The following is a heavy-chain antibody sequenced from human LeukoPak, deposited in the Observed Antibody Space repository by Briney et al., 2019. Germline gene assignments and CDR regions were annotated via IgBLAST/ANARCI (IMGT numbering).Heavy chain of an antibody. CDR2: ISAYNGNT. Sequence: ASVKVSCKASGYTLTSYGISWVRQAPGQGLEWMGWISAYNGNTNYAQKLQGRVTMTTDTSTGTAYMELRSLRSDDTAVYYCARESGWGAGDYYFDYWGQGTLVTVSS. CDR1: GYTLTSYG. V-gene: IGHV1-18*01. D-gene: IGHD4-17*01. J-gene: IGHJ4*02. CDR3: ARESGWGAGDYYFDY.